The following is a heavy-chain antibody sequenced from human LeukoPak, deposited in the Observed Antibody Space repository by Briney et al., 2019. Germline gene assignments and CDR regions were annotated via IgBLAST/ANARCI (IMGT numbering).Heavy chain of an antibody. CDR3: ARDLTAVAGTWDY. CDR1: GFTFSSYG. D-gene: IGHD6-19*01. V-gene: IGHV3-21*01. Sequence: PGGSLRLSCAASGFTFSSYGMNWVRQAPGKGLEWVSSISSSSSYIYYADSVKGRFTISRDNAKNSLYLQMNSLRAEDTAVYYCARDLTAVAGTWDYWGQGTLVTVSS. CDR2: ISSSSSYI. J-gene: IGHJ4*02.